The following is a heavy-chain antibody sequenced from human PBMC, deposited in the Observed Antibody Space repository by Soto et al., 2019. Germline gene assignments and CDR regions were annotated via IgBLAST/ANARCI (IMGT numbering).Heavy chain of an antibody. V-gene: IGHV1-24*01. Sequence: ASVKVSCKVSGYTLTELFMHWVRQAPGKGLEWMGGFDPEDGETIYAQKFQGRVTMTEDTSTDTAYMELSGLRSEDTAVYYCATAGDFWSGYYPNYYYGMDVWGQGTTVTV. D-gene: IGHD3-3*01. CDR2: FDPEDGET. J-gene: IGHJ6*02. CDR1: GYTLTELF. CDR3: ATAGDFWSGYYPNYYYGMDV.